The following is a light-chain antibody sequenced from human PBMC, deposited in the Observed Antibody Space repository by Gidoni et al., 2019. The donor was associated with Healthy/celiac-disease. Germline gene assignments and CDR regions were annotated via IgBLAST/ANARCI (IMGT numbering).Light chain of an antibody. J-gene: IGKJ3*01. CDR2: LGS. V-gene: IGKV2-28*01. CDR3: MQALQTPFT. CDR1: QSLLHSNGYNY. Sequence: DSVMTQSPLSLPVTPGEPASISCRSSQSLLHSNGYNYLDWYLQKPGQSPQLLIYLGSSRASGVPDRFSGSGSGTDFTLKISRVEAEDVGVYYCMQALQTPFTFGRGTKVDIK.